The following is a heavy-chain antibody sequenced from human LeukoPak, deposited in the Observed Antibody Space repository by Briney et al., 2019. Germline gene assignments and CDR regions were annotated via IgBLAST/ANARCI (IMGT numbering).Heavy chain of an antibody. CDR2: IYTSGST. Sequence: SETLSLTCTVSGGSISSGSYYWSWIRQPAGKGLEWIGRIYTSGSTNYNPSLKSRVTISVDTSKNQFSLKLSSVTAADTAVYYCARLIRTGAFDIWGQGTMVTVSS. D-gene: IGHD3-16*01. V-gene: IGHV4-61*02. CDR3: ARLIRTGAFDI. CDR1: GGSISSGSYY. J-gene: IGHJ3*02.